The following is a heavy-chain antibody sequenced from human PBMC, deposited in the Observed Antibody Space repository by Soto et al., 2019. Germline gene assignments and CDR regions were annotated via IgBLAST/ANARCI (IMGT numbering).Heavy chain of an antibody. CDR1: GGSISSSSYS. J-gene: IGHJ6*02. CDR2: IYYSGST. D-gene: IGHD2-2*01. V-gene: IGHV4-39*01. CDR3: GRQPGHCGSTTCFGYYSVDV. Sequence: QLQLQESGPRLVKPSETLSLTCSVSGGSISSSSYSWGWIRQPPGKGLEWIGTIYYSGSTHYNPSLERPVPITAGPPKNQLALRLSSVTAADPAVYYCGRQPGHCGSTTCFGYYSVDVWGQGTTVTVS.